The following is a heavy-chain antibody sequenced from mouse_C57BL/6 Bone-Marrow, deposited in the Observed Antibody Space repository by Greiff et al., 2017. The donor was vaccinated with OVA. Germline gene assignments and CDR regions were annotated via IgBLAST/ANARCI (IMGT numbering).Heavy chain of an antibody. CDR2: IRNKANGYTT. V-gene: IGHV7-3*01. Sequence: EVKLVESGGGLVQPGGSLSLSCAASGFTFTDYYMSWVRQPPGTALEWLGFIRNKANGYTTEYSASVKGRFTISRDNSQSILYLQMNALRAEDSATYDCARYDGYYVGWYFDVWGTGTTVTVSS. CDR3: ARYDGYYVGWYFDV. CDR1: GFTFTDYY. D-gene: IGHD2-3*01. J-gene: IGHJ1*03.